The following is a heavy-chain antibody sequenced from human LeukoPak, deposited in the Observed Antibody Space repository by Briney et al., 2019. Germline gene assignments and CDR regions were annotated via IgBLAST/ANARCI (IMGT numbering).Heavy chain of an antibody. D-gene: IGHD3-10*01. CDR1: GFTFSSYG. Sequence: GRSLRLSCAASGFTFSSYGMHWVRQAPGKGLEWLAVISYDGSNKYYADSVKGRFTISRDNSKNTLYLQMNSLRAEDTAVYYCAKDIIITMVRGVPNYWGQGTLVTVSS. CDR2: ISYDGSNK. J-gene: IGHJ4*02. CDR3: AKDIIITMVRGVPNY. V-gene: IGHV3-30*18.